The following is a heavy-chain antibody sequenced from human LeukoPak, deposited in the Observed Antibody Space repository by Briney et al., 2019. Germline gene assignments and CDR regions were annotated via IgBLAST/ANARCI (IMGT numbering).Heavy chain of an antibody. D-gene: IGHD2-15*01. CDR3: ARDWCSGGSCSGAFDY. V-gene: IGHV1-46*01. J-gene: IGHJ4*02. CDR2: INPSGGST. Sequence: GASVKVSCKASGYTFTSYYMHWVRQAPGQGLEWMGIINPSGGSTSYAQKFQGRVTMTRDTSTSTVYMELSSLRSEDTAVYYCARDWCSGGSCSGAFDYWGQGTLVTVSS. CDR1: GYTFTSYY.